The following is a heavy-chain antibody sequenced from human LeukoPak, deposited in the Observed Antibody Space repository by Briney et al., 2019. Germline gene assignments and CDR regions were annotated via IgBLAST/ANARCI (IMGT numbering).Heavy chain of an antibody. CDR1: GFTFSSYG. D-gene: IGHD5-24*01. CDR3: ARIKAYYFDY. CDR2: IRYDGSNK. Sequence: GGSLRLSCAASGFTFSSYGMHWVRQAPGKGLEWVAFIRYDGSNKYYADSVKGRFIISRDNAKNSLYLQMNSLRAEDTAVYYCARIKAYYFDYWGQGTLVTVSS. J-gene: IGHJ4*02. V-gene: IGHV3-30*02.